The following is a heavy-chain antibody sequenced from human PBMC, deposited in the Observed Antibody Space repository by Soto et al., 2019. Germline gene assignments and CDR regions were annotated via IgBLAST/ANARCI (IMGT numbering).Heavy chain of an antibody. D-gene: IGHD2-21*02. V-gene: IGHV3-23*04. CDR1: GFTLKDCA. CDR2: ISGSGGAT. Sequence: EVQLVESGGGFAQPGGSLTLSCSTSGFTLKDCAISWVRQAPGKGLEWVSGISGSGGATYYTDSVEGRFTISKDFSKNTVSLKMPVLRFDDTAVYYCARPRTAFYRYYFESWGQCALVTVSS. J-gene: IGHJ4*02. CDR3: ARPRTAFYRYYFES.